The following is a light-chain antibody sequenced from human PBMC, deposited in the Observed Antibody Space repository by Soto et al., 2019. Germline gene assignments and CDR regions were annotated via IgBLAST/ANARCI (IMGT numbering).Light chain of an antibody. J-gene: IGLJ1*01. CDR1: SSNIGSNY. Sequence: QSALTQPPSSSGTPGQRVTISCSGSSSNIGSNYVYWYQQPPGTAPKLLIYKNDQRPSGVPERFSGSKSGTSASLAIGGLQSEDEADYYCAAWDDSLDGFYVFGSGTKVTVL. V-gene: IGLV1-47*01. CDR2: KND. CDR3: AAWDDSLDGFYV.